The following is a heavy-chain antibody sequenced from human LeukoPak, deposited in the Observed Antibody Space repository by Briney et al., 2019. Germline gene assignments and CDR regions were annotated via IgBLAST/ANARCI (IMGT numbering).Heavy chain of an antibody. V-gene: IGHV3-23*01. CDR3: AKLDSNAKGYYFDY. Sequence: GRSLRLSCAASGFTFSSYAMSWVRQAPGKGLEWVSAISGSGGSTYYADSVKGRFTISRDNSKNTLYLQMNSLRAEDTAVYYCAKLDSNAKGYYFDYWGQGTLVTVSS. CDR1: GFTFSSYA. CDR2: ISGSGGST. D-gene: IGHD4-11*01. J-gene: IGHJ4*02.